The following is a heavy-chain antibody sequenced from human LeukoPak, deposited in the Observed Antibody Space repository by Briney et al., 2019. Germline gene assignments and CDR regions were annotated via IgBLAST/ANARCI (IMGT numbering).Heavy chain of an antibody. Sequence: ASVKVSCKASGYTFTSYGISWLRQAPGQGLEWMGWISAYNGNTNYAQKLQGRVTMTTDTSTSTAYMELRSLRSDDTAVYYCARERDYYDSSGYSNWFDPWGQGTLVTVSS. D-gene: IGHD3-22*01. CDR3: ARERDYYDSSGYSNWFDP. V-gene: IGHV1-18*01. J-gene: IGHJ5*02. CDR1: GYTFTSYG. CDR2: ISAYNGNT.